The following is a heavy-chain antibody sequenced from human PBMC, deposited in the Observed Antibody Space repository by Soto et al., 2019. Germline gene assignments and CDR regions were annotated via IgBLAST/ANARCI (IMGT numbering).Heavy chain of an antibody. Sequence: SETLSLTCTVSGGSISSSSYYWGWIRQPPGKGLEWIGSIYYSGSTYCNPSLKSRVTISVDTSKNQFSLKLSSVTAADTAVYYCARISSGYYKGYYYGMDVWGQGTTVTVSS. CDR1: GGSISSSSYY. D-gene: IGHD3-22*01. J-gene: IGHJ6*02. CDR2: IYYSGST. V-gene: IGHV4-39*01. CDR3: ARISSGYYKGYYYGMDV.